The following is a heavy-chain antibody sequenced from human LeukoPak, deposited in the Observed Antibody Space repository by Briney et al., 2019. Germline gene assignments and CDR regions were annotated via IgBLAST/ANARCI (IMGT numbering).Heavy chain of an antibody. J-gene: IGHJ4*02. Sequence: ASVKVSCKASGGTFSSYTISWVRQAPGQGLEWMGRIIPILGIANYAQKFQGRVTITADKPTSTAYMELSSLRSEDTAVYYCAREGDVDTANPLWGQGTLVTVSS. D-gene: IGHD5-18*01. CDR3: AREGDVDTANPL. V-gene: IGHV1-69*02. CDR2: IIPILGIA. CDR1: GGTFSSYT.